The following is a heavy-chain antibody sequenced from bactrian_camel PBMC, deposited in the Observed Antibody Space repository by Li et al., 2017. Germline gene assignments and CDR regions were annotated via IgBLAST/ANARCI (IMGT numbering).Heavy chain of an antibody. D-gene: IGHD4*01. Sequence: LVESGGGSVQAGGSLRLSCAASGYTYRTACMGWFRQAPGEEREAVADIETDGSANYYEDSVKGRFTISRDNAKNTVYLQMNSLKSEDTALYYCATGRDYSDYVLPFNDWGQGTQVTVS. V-gene: IGHV3S1*01. J-gene: IGHJ4*01. CDR2: IETDGSAN. CDR1: GYTYRTAC. CDR3: ATGRDYSDYVLPFND.